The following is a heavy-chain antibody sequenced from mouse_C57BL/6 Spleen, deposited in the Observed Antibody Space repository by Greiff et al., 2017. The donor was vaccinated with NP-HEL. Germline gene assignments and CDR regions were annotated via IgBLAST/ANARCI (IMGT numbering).Heavy chain of an antibody. J-gene: IGHJ3*01. D-gene: IGHD1-1*01. V-gene: IGHV3-6*01. CDR3: ARDGDYYGSSTGFAY. CDR2: ISYDGSN. Sequence: ESGPGLVKPSQSLSLTCSVTGYSITSGYYWNWIRQFPGNKLEWMGYISYDGSNNYNPSLKNRISITRDTSKNQFFLKLNSVTTEDTATYYCARDGDYYGSSTGFAYWGQGTLVTVSA. CDR1: GYSITSGYY.